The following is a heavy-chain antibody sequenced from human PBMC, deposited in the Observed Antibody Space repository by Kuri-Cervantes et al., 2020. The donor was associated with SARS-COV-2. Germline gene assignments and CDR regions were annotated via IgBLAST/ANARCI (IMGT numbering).Heavy chain of an antibody. V-gene: IGHV3-64*04. CDR1: GFTFSSYA. J-gene: IGHJ6*02. D-gene: IGHD1-7*01. CDR3: AKDPTATTEYYYAMDV. CDR2: ISSNGGST. Sequence: ETLSLTCSASGFTFSSYAMHWVRQAPGKGLEYVSAISSNGGSTYYADSVKGRFTISRDNSRNTLYLQMNSLRAEDTAVYFCAKDPTATTEYYYAMDVWGQGTTVTVSS.